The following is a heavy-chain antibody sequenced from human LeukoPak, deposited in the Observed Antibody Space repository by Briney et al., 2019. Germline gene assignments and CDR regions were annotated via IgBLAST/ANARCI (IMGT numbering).Heavy chain of an antibody. Sequence: GGSLRLSCAASGFTFSDYYMSWIRQAPGKGLEWVSYISSSGSTIYYADFVKGRFTISRDNAKNSLYLQMNSLRAEDTAVYYCAREADYDSSGYYYWGQGTLVTVSS. CDR1: GFTFSDYY. CDR2: ISSSGSTI. J-gene: IGHJ4*02. D-gene: IGHD3-22*01. CDR3: AREADYDSSGYYY. V-gene: IGHV3-11*01.